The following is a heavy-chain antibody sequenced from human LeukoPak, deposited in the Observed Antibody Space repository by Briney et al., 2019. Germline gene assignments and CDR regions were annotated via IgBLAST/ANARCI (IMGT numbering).Heavy chain of an antibody. D-gene: IGHD2-15*01. CDR1: GFIFSRNA. CDR2: VSFDGSNK. V-gene: IGHV3-30*04. CDR3: ARGERYCTASNCFFSFDY. Sequence: GGSLRLSCAASGFIFSRNAMHWVRQAPGKGLEWVAVVSFDGSNKFYADSVEGRFTISRDNSKNTLYLQMDSLRAEDTAVFYCARGERYCTASNCFFSFDYWGQGTLVTVSS. J-gene: IGHJ4*02.